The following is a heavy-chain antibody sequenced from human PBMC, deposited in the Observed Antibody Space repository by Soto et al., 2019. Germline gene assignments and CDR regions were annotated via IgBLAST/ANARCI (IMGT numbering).Heavy chain of an antibody. CDR1: GYSISSSNW. J-gene: IGHJ6*02. D-gene: IGHD2-2*02. CDR3: ARTADCSSTSCYTGYYGMDV. Sequence: QVQLQESGPGLVKPSDTLSLTCAVSGYSISSSNWWGWIRQPPGKGLEWIGYIHYSGSTYYNPSLKRRVTMSVDTSKNQFSLKLSSVTAVDTAVYYCARTADCSSTSCYTGYYGMDVWGQGTTVTVSS. CDR2: IHYSGST. V-gene: IGHV4-28*01.